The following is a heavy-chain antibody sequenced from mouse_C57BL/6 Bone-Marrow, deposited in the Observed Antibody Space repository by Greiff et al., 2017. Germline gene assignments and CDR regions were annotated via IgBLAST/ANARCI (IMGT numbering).Heavy chain of an antibody. CDR3: TTGYYGSIYYFDY. Sequence: VQLQQSGAELVRPGASVKLSCTASGFNIKDDYMHWVKQRPEQGLEWIGWIDPENGDTEYASKFQGKATIPADTSSNTAYLQLSSLTSEDTAVYYCTTGYYGSIYYFDYWGQGTTLTVSS. CDR1: GFNIKDDY. D-gene: IGHD1-1*01. CDR2: IDPENGDT. V-gene: IGHV14-4*01. J-gene: IGHJ2*01.